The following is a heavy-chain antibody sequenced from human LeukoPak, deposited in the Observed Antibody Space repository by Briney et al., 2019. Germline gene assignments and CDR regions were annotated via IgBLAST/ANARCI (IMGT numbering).Heavy chain of an antibody. CDR2: INHSGST. CDR1: GGSFSGYY. J-gene: IGHJ3*02. Sequence: SETLSLTCAVYGGSFSGYYWSWIRQPPGKGLEWIGEINHSGSTNYNPSLKSRVTISVDTSKNQFSLKLSSVTAADTAVYCCAKSDGYGLIRICGRGTMVTVSS. V-gene: IGHV4-34*01. D-gene: IGHD3-10*01. CDR3: AKSDGYGLIRI.